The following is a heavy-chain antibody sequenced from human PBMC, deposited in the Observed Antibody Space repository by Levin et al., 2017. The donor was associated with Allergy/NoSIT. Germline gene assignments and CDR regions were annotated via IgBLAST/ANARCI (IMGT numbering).Heavy chain of an antibody. V-gene: IGHV3-66*01. Sequence: GGSLRLSCATSGFTVNTNYMSWVRQAPGKGLEWFSLLYSGGDTSYADSVKGRFTVSRDNSKNTLYLQMNSLRAEDTAVYYCVRNVGWTYGLGYWGRGTLVTVSS. J-gene: IGHJ4*02. D-gene: IGHD5/OR15-5a*01. CDR3: VRNVGWTYGLGY. CDR2: LYSGGDT. CDR1: GFTVNTNY.